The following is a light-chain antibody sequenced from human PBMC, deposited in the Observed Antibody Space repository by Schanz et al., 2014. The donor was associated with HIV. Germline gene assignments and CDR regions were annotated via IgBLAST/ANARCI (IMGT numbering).Light chain of an antibody. CDR3: CSYAGSSPFVV. CDR2: EGT. V-gene: IGLV2-23*03. CDR1: SSDVGSYNL. J-gene: IGLJ2*01. Sequence: QSALTQPASVSGSPGQSITISCTGTSSDVGSYNLVSWYQHHPGKAPKLMIYEGTKRPSGVSNRFSGSKSVNTASLTISGLQADDEADYYCCSYAGSSPFVVFGGGTQLTVL.